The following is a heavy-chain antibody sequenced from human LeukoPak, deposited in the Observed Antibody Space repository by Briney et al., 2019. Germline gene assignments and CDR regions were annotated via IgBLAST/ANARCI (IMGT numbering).Heavy chain of an antibody. J-gene: IGHJ5*02. CDR3: ARGDYYDDCGYSA. V-gene: IGHV3-53*04. CDR1: GFTVRTTY. D-gene: IGHD3-16*01. Sequence: GGSLRLSCDVSGFTVRTTYMSWVRQPPGKGLEWVSILYRAGATYYADAVKGRFTISRYDSKNTLFLHMDGLRPEDTAVYYCARGDYYDDCGYSAWGQGTLVTVSA. CDR2: LYRAGAT.